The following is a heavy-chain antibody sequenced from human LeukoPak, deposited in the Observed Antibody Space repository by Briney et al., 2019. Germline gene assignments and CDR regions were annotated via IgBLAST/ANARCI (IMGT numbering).Heavy chain of an antibody. D-gene: IGHD3-22*01. CDR1: GYTFTGYY. CDR3: ARGIYYDSSGYPDD. Sequence: ASVKVPCKASGYTFTGYYVHWVRQAPGQGLEWMGWINPNSGGTNYAQKFQGRVTMTRDTSISTAYMELSRLRSDDTAVYYCARGIYYDSSGYPDDWGQGTLVTVSS. CDR2: INPNSGGT. V-gene: IGHV1-2*02. J-gene: IGHJ4*02.